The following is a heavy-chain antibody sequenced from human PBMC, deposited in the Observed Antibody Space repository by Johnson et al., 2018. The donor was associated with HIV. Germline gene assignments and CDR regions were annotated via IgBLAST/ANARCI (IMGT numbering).Heavy chain of an antibody. CDR1: GFTFNNYG. J-gene: IGHJ3*02. CDR2: IRYDGSNK. Sequence: VQLVESGGGVVRPGGSLRLSCAASGFTFNNYGMHWVRQAPGKGPGWVAFIRYDGSNKYYVDSVKGRFTISRDNSKNTLYLQMNSLRAEDTAVYYCARLRGAFDIWGQGTMVTVSS. V-gene: IGHV3-30*02. CDR3: ARLRGAFDI.